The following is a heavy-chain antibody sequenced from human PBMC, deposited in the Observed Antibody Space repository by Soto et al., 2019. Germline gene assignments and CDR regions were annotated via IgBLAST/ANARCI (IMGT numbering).Heavy chain of an antibody. V-gene: IGHV4-4*07. J-gene: IGHJ5*02. CDR3: ARGQRFSDWFDP. Sequence: SETLSLTCTVSGGAISTYYWTWIRQPAGKGLEWIGRIHSSGSTKYNPSLQSRVTMSLDTSNNQFSLRLTSVTAADTAVYYCARGQRFSDWFDPWGQGTLVTVSS. D-gene: IGHD3-3*01. CDR2: IHSSGST. CDR1: GGAISTYY.